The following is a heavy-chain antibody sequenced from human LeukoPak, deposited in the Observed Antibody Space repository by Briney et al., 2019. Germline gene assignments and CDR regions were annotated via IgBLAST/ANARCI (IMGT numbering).Heavy chain of an antibody. CDR1: GFTFNRHW. CDR2: INTDGSPT. Sequence: GGSLRLSCAASGFTFNRHWIHWVRQAPGKGLVWVSRINTDGSPTTYADSVKGRFTTSRDNSKNTLYLQMNSLRAEDTAVYYCARLAARPYNYWGQGTLVTVSS. J-gene: IGHJ4*02. D-gene: IGHD6-6*01. CDR3: ARLAARPYNY. V-gene: IGHV3-74*03.